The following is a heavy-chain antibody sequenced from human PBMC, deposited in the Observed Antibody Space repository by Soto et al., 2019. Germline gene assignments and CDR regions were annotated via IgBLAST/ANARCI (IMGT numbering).Heavy chain of an antibody. CDR2: ISGSGVST. Sequence: PGGSLRLSCAASGFTFSSYAMSWVRQAPGKGLEWVSAISGSGVSTYYADSVKGRFTISRDNSKNTLYLQMNSLRAEDTAVYYCARDFIVPAALSYYYYGMDVWGQGTTVTVSS. J-gene: IGHJ6*02. CDR1: GFTFSSYA. V-gene: IGHV3-23*01. CDR3: ARDFIVPAALSYYYYGMDV. D-gene: IGHD2-2*01.